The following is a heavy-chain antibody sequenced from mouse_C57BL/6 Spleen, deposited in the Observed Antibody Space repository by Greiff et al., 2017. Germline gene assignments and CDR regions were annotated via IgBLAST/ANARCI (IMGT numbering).Heavy chain of an antibody. CDR1: GYTFTDHS. J-gene: IGHJ1*03. D-gene: IGHD1-1*01. Sequence: QVQLQQSDAELVKPGASVKISCKVSGYTFTDHSIHWMKQRPEQGLEWIGYIYPRDGSTKYNEKFKGKATLTADKSSSTAYMQLNSLTSEDSAFYFCARDYYGSSTYWYFDVWGTGTTVTASS. CDR3: ARDYYGSSTYWYFDV. V-gene: IGHV1-78*01. CDR2: IYPRDGST.